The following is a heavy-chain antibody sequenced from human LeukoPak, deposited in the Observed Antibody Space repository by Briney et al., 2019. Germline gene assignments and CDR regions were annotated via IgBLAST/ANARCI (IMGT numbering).Heavy chain of an antibody. CDR2: ISYDGSNK. CDR3: ARVGSPWFGELLNWFDP. J-gene: IGHJ5*02. Sequence: PGRSLRLSCAPSGFTFSSYAMHWVRQAPGKGLEWVEVISYDGSNKYYADSVKGRFTISRDNSKNTLYLQMNSLRAEDTAVYYCARVGSPWFGELLNWFDPWGQGTLVTVSS. V-gene: IGHV3-30*04. CDR1: GFTFSSYA. D-gene: IGHD3-10*01.